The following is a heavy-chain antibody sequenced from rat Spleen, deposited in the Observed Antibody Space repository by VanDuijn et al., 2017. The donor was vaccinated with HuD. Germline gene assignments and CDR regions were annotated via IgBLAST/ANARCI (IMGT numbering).Heavy chain of an antibody. Sequence: QVQLKESGPGLMQPSETLSLTCTVSAFSLTNNSVGWVRQPLGKGLVWMGTIWTDGWTNYNSAVQSRLSISRDTSKNQVFLEINSLQTDDTGTYYCARYNSGFDYWGQGVMVTVSS. V-gene: IGHV2-72*01. CDR3: ARYNSGFDY. CDR1: AFSLTNNS. J-gene: IGHJ2*01. CDR2: IWTDGWT. D-gene: IGHD4-3*01.